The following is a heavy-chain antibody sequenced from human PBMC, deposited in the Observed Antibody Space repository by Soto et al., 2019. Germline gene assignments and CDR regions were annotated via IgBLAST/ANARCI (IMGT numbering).Heavy chain of an antibody. V-gene: IGHV3-74*01. J-gene: IGHJ4*02. CDR1: GFTFSNSW. CDR3: ATAEVDY. CDR2: VTGDGHNT. Sequence: GVSLRLSCAASGFTFSNSWMHWLRQAPGKGPEWVSRVTGDGHNTQYVDSVKGRFTVSRDNAKNTLYLQMNSLRAEDTAVYYCATAEVDYWGPGILVTVSS.